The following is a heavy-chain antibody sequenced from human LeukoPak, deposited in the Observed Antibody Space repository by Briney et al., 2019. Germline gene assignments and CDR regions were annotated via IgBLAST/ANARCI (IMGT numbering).Heavy chain of an antibody. CDR2: ISYDGSNK. Sequence: GGSLRLSCAASGFTFSSYGMHWVRQAPGKGLEWVAVISYDGSNKYYADSVKGRFTISRDNSKNTLYLQMNSLRAEDTAVYYCAKDRCSNGVGCYYYYMDVWGKGTTVTVSS. CDR1: GFTFSSYG. V-gene: IGHV3-30*18. J-gene: IGHJ6*03. D-gene: IGHD2-8*01. CDR3: AKDRCSNGVGCYYYYMDV.